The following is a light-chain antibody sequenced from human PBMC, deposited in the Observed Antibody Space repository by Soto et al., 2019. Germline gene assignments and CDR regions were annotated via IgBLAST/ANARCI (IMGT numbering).Light chain of an antibody. Sequence: DIQMTQSPSTLSASVGDRVTITCRASQSIRSWLAWYQQKPGKAPKLLIYGASSLESGVPSRFSGSGSGTEFTLTISSLQPDDFATYYCQQYKSYPRTFGRGTKVEIK. V-gene: IGKV1-5*03. CDR2: GAS. CDR1: QSIRSW. J-gene: IGKJ1*01. CDR3: QQYKSYPRT.